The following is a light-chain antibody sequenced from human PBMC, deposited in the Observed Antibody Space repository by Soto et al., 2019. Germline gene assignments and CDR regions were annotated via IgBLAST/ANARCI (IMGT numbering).Light chain of an antibody. CDR1: QSVLYSSNNKNY. V-gene: IGKV4-1*01. CDR2: WAS. J-gene: IGKJ2*01. Sequence: DIVMTQSPDSLAVSLGERATINCKSSQSVLYSSNNKNYLAWYQQRPGQPPKLLIYWASTRESGFPDRFSGSGSGTDFTLTITSLQAEDVAVYYCPQYESTPPTFGQGTKLAIK. CDR3: PQYESTPPT.